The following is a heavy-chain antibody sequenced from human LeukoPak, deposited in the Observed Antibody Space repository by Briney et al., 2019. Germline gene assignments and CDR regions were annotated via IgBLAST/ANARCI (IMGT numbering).Heavy chain of an antibody. V-gene: IGHV3-20*04. CDR1: GFTFGGYG. CDR2: ITRNGGST. D-gene: IGHD3-9*01. CDR3: AKAHMAIPRYYYFDA. Sequence: GGSLRLSCAASGFTFGGYGMSWVRHAPGKGLEWVCGITRNGGSTVYADSVKGRFTISRDNAKNSVYLQMNSLRAEDTAVYYCAKAHMAIPRYYYFDAWGQGRPVTVSS. J-gene: IGHJ4*02.